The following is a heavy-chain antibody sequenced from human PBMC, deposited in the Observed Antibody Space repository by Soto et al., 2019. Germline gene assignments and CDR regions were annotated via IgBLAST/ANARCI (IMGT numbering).Heavy chain of an antibody. J-gene: IGHJ5*02. CDR3: ARRYYGSGSYFGFDP. D-gene: IGHD3-10*01. CDR2: ISAYNGNT. V-gene: IGHV1-18*01. Sequence: ASVKVSCKASGYTFTSYGISWVRQAPGQGLEWMGWISAYNGNTNYAQKLQGRVTMTTDTSTSTAYMELRSLRSDDTAVYYCARRYYGSGSYFGFDPWGQGTLVTSPQ. CDR1: GYTFTSYG.